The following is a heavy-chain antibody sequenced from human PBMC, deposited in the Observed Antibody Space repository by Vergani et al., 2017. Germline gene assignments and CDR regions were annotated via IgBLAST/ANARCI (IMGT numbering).Heavy chain of an antibody. D-gene: IGHD2-2*01. CDR3: ARIGTSSNRDYFDY. Sequence: QVQLVQSGAEVKKPGASVKVFCKASGYTFTDHFMHWVRQAPGQGLEWMGWINPNSGETNYAQKFQGRVNMTRDTSISTAYMELSNLRSDDTAVYCCARIGTSSNRDYFDYWGQGTLVTVSS. CDR1: GYTFTDHF. J-gene: IGHJ4*02. V-gene: IGHV1-2*02. CDR2: INPNSGET.